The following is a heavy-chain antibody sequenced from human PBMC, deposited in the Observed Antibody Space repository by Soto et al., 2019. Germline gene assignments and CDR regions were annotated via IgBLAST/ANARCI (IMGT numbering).Heavy chain of an antibody. CDR3: ARQRRGGYWFDP. CDR1: GVSVTNGDYY. J-gene: IGHJ5*02. CDR2: IYYTETT. Sequence: SETLSLTCAVSGVSVTNGDYYWTWMRQSPGKGLEWIGNIYYTETTNYNPSLNSRLSISIDTSRNQFSLQLTSVTAADTAIYYCARQRRGGYWFDPWGQGTLVTVSS. V-gene: IGHV4-30-4*01.